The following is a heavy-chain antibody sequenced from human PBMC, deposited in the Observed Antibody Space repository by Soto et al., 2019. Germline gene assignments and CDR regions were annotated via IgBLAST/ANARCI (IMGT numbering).Heavy chain of an antibody. CDR1: GFSLSSSGVG. D-gene: IGHD3-10*01. CDR3: ASLVVARITYYFGA. V-gene: IGHV2-5*02. J-gene: IGHJ4*02. Sequence: QITLKESGPTLVKPTQTLTLTCTFSGFSLSSSGVGVGWIRQPPGKALEWLTFIYWDDDKRYSPSLKSRLTITTDTSKNQMVLTPTIIASVDTAIYYCASLVVARITYYFGARGQGTLLTVSS. CDR2: IYWDDDK.